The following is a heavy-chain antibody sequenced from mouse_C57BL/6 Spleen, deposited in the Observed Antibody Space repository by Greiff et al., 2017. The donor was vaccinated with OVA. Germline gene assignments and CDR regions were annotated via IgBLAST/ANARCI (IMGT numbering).Heavy chain of an antibody. D-gene: IGHD1-3*01. V-gene: IGHV1-81*01. Sequence: QVQLQQSGAELARPGASVKLSCKASGYTFTSYGISWVKQRPGQGLEWIGEIYPRSGNTYYNEKFKGKATLTADKSSSTAYMELRSLASEDSAVYYCASEWGYYWGQGTSVTVSS. CDR1: GYTFTSYG. CDR3: ASEWGYY. CDR2: IYPRSGNT. J-gene: IGHJ4*01.